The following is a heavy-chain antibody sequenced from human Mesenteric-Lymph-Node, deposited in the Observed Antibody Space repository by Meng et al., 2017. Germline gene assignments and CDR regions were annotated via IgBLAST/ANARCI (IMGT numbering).Heavy chain of an antibody. CDR3: ARDSTGVEGY. Sequence: VQAGPVVKRACASVKVACNASGYTFTSYGIIWVQQAPGQGLEWMGWISAYNGNTNYAQKLQGRVTMTTDTSTSTAYMELRSLRSDDTAVYDCARDSTGVEGYWGQGTLVTVSS. J-gene: IGHJ4*02. D-gene: IGHD4-23*01. V-gene: IGHV1-18*01. CDR2: ISAYNGNT. CDR1: GYTFTSYG.